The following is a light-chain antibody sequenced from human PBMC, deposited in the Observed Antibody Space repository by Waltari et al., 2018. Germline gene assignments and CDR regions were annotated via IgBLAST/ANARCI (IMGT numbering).Light chain of an antibody. J-gene: IGKJ4*01. CDR3: QQHNDWPLT. Sequence: EIVMTQSPATLSVSPGERATVSCRASQNVTTNLAWYQHKPGLAPRLLIYYASTRATGIPARFSGSGSGTEFTLTISSLQSEDFAVYFCQQHNDWPLTFGGGTKVEIK. V-gene: IGKV3-15*01. CDR2: YAS. CDR1: QNVTTN.